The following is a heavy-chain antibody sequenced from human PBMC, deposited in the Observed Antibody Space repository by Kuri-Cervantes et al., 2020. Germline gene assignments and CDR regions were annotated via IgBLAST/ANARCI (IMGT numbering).Heavy chain of an antibody. V-gene: IGHV3-21*01. CDR1: GFTFSSYS. CDR2: ISSSSTYI. J-gene: IGHJ6*03. Sequence: GGSLRLSCAASGFTFSSYSMNWVRQAPGKGLEWVSSISSSSTYIYYADSVKGRFTISGDNAKNSLYLQMNSLRAEDTAVYYCARVEVTTNYYYYMDVWGKGTTVTVSS. D-gene: IGHD4-17*01. CDR3: ARVEVTTNYYYYMDV.